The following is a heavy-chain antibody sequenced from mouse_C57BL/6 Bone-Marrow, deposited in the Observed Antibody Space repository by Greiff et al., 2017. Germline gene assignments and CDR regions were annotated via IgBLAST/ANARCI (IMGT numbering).Heavy chain of an antibody. CDR3: ARPITTLLVVQDWSFDV. CDR2: IYPRSGDT. D-gene: IGHD1-1*01. V-gene: IGHV1-81*01. J-gene: IGHJ1*03. CDR1: GYTFTSYG. Sequence: VQLQQSGAELARPGASVKLSCKASGYTFTSYGISWVKQRTGQGLEWIGGIYPRSGDTYYNEQFQGKATLTADKSSSTAYMSLRSLTSEVSAVYFCARPITTLLVVQDWSFDVWGTGTTVTVSS.